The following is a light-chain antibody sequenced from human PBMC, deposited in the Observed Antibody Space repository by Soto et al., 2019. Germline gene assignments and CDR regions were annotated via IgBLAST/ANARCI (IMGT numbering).Light chain of an antibody. CDR3: QSYDSSLGGWV. CDR1: SSNIGTGYD. CDR2: GNT. Sequence: QSVLTQPPSVSGAPGQRVTISCTGSSSNIGTGYDVHWFQQIPGTAPKVLIYGNTIRPSGVPDRFSGSKSGTSASLAITGLQAEDEADYYCQSYDSSLGGWVFGGGTKLTVL. V-gene: IGLV1-40*01. J-gene: IGLJ3*02.